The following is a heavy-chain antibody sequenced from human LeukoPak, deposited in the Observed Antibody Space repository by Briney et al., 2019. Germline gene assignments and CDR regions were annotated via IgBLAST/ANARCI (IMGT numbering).Heavy chain of an antibody. D-gene: IGHD1-26*01. Sequence: GSLRLSCAASGFPFSIYSMNWVRQAPGKGLEWVSYISRSSSIIYYADSVKGRFTISRDNAKNSLYLQMNSLRAEDTAVYFCARERPSGSYSDYWGQGTLVTVSS. V-gene: IGHV3-48*01. CDR2: ISRSSSII. CDR3: ARERPSGSYSDY. J-gene: IGHJ4*02. CDR1: GFPFSIYS.